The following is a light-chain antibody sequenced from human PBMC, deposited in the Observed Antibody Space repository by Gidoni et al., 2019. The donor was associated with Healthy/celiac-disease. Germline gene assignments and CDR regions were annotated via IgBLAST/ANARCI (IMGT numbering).Light chain of an antibody. V-gene: IGKV1-33*01. CDR2: DAS. CDR3: QQYDNLHIT. Sequence: IQMTQSSSSLSASVGDRVTITCQASQDISNYLNWYQQRPGKAPKLLIYDASNLETGVPSRFSGSGSGTDFTIIISSRQPEDIATYYCQQYDNLHITFGQGTRLEIK. CDR1: QDISNY. J-gene: IGKJ5*01.